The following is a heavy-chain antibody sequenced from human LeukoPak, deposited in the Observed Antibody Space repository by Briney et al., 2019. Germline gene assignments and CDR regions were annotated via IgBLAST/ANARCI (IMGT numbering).Heavy chain of an antibody. CDR2: IRYDGSNK. J-gene: IGHJ3*02. CDR1: GFTFSSYG. V-gene: IGHV3-30*02. Sequence: GGSLRLSCAASGFTFSSYGMHWVRQAPGKGLEWVAFIRYDGSNKYYADSVKGRFTISRDNPKNTLYLQMNGLRVEDTAVYYCARSTYYYDSSDYRDAFDIWGQGTMVTVSS. CDR3: ARSTYYYDSSDYRDAFDI. D-gene: IGHD3-22*01.